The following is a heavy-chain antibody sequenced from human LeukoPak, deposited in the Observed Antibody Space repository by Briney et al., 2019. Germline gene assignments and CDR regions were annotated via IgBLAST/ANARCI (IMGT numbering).Heavy chain of an antibody. J-gene: IGHJ5*02. D-gene: IGHD4-17*01. V-gene: IGHV1-69*05. Sequence: SVKVSCKAYGGTFSSYAISWVRQAPGQGLEWMGGIIPIFGTPNYAQKFQGRVTITTDESTSTAYMELSSLRSEDTAVYYCARIMVDDYGDNGLSWGQGTLVTVSS. CDR1: GGTFSSYA. CDR3: ARIMVDDYGDNGLS. CDR2: IIPIFGTP.